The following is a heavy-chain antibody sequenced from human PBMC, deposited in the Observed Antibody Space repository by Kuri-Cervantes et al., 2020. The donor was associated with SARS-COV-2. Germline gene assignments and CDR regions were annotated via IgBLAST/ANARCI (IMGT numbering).Heavy chain of an antibody. CDR1: GDSVSNNSAA. Sequence: SQTLSLTCAISGDSVSNNSAAWNWIRLSPSRGLEWLGRTYYKSKWSSDYALSVRSRITINPDTSKNQFSLQLNSVTPEDTAVYYCARSPNDIYRLYYFDYWGQGTLVTVSS. J-gene: IGHJ4*02. CDR3: ARSPNDIYRLYYFDY. D-gene: IGHD3-16*02. CDR2: TYYKSKWSS. V-gene: IGHV6-1*01.